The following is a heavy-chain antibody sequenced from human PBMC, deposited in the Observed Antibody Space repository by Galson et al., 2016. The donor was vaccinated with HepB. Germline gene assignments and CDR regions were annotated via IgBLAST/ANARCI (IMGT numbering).Heavy chain of an antibody. Sequence: SLRLSCAASGFTFRNYGMHWVRQAPGRGLEWVAVMSYDRSNEYYADSVKGRFTISRDNSKNTLYLQMNSLRAEDTAVYYCARERGIAAAATLDYWGQGTLVTVSS. CDR2: MSYDRSNE. J-gene: IGHJ4*02. CDR1: GFTFRNYG. D-gene: IGHD6-13*01. V-gene: IGHV3-30*03. CDR3: ARERGIAAAATLDY.